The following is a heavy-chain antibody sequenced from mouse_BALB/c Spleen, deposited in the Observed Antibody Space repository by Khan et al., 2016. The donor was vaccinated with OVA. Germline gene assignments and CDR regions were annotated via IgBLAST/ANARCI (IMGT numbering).Heavy chain of an antibody. CDR1: GYTFTDFT. V-gene: IGHV1S137*01. Sequence: VELVESGAELVRPGVSVKISCKGSGYTFTDFTMHWVKQSHAKSVEWIGVISTYYGDATYNQKFKGKATMTVDKSSSTAYMELARLTSEDSAIYYCARGGGGDGFAYWGQGTLVTVSA. J-gene: IGHJ3*01. CDR3: ARGGGGDGFAY. CDR2: ISTYYGDA.